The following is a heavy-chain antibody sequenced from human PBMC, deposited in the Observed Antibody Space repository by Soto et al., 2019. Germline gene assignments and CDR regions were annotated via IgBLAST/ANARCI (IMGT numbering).Heavy chain of an antibody. CDR1: GGSFSGYY. J-gene: IGHJ6*02. V-gene: IGHV4-34*01. D-gene: IGHD6-13*01. CDR3: VRGNIAYSCINTRPCGMDG. Sequence: SETLSLTCAVYGGSFSGYYWSWIRQPPGKGLEWIGEINHSGSTNYNPSLKSRVTISVDTSKNQFSLKLSSVTAADTAVYYCVRGNIAYSCINTRPCGMDGWGQGTTVTVSS. CDR2: INHSGST.